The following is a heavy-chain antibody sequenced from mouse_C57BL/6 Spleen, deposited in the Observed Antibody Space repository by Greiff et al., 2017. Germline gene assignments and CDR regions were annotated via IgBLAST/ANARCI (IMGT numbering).Heavy chain of an antibody. D-gene: IGHD2-4*01. Sequence: QVHVKQPGAELVMPGASVKLSCMASGYTFTSYWMHWVKQRPGQGLEWIGEIDPSDSYTNYNQKFKGKSTLTVDKSSSTAYMQLSSLTSEDSAVYYCARNDYGPYWYFDVWGTGTTVTVSS. J-gene: IGHJ1*03. CDR2: IDPSDSYT. CDR1: GYTFTSYW. CDR3: ARNDYGPYWYFDV. V-gene: IGHV1-69*01.